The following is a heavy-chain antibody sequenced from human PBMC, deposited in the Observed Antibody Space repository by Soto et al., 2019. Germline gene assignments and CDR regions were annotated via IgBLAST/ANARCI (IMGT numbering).Heavy chain of an antibody. CDR3: AKDFTPWFGDYFYYYYGMDV. CDR1: GFTFISYA. V-gene: IGHV3-30*01. J-gene: IGHJ6*02. Sequence: PGGSLRLSCAASGFTFISYAMRWFRHSPVKWLEWVAVISYDGSKYYADSVKGRFTISRDNSKNTLYLQINSLRPEDTAVYYCAKDFTPWFGDYFYYYYGMDVWGQGTTVTVSS. D-gene: IGHD4-17*01. CDR2: ISYDGSK.